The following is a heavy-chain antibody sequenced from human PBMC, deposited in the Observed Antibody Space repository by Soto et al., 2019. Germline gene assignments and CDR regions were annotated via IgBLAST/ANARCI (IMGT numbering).Heavy chain of an antibody. V-gene: IGHV2-70*11. CDR1: GFSLSTSGMC. CDR3: ARSLYGGNHYFDY. Sequence: SGPTLVNPTQTLTLTCPFSGFSLSTSGMCVSWIRQPPGKALEWLARIDWDDDKYYSTSLKTRLTISKDTSKNQVVLTMTNMDPADTATYYCARSLYGGNHYFDYWGQGTLVTVSS. CDR2: IDWDDDK. J-gene: IGHJ4*02. D-gene: IGHD2-15*01.